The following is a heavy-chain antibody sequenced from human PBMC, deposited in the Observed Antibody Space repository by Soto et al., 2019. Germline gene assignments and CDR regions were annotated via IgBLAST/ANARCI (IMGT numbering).Heavy chain of an antibody. V-gene: IGHV3-33*01. CDR2: IWYDGSNK. J-gene: IGHJ6*02. CDR1: GFTFSSYG. Sequence: GGSLRLSCAASGFTFSSYGMHWVRQAPGKGLEWVAVIWYDGSNKYYVDSVKGRFTISRDNSKNTLYLQMNSLRVEDTAVYHCGRAQGIAARVAYYYYGMDVWGQGTTVTVSS. CDR3: GRAQGIAARVAYYYYGMDV. D-gene: IGHD6-6*01.